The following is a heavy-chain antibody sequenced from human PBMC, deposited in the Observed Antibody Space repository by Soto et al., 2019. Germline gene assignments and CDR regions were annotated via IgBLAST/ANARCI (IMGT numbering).Heavy chain of an antibody. CDR3: ARDYGDYPPSDY. CDR1: GFTFSSYW. D-gene: IGHD4-17*01. CDR2: FNSDGSST. Sequence: EVQLVESGGGLVQPGGSLRLSCAASGFTFSSYWMHWVRQAPGKGLVWVSRFNSDGSSTSYADSVKGRFTISRDNAKNTLYLQMNSLRAEDTAVYYCARDYGDYPPSDYWGQGTLVTVSS. V-gene: IGHV3-74*01. J-gene: IGHJ4*02.